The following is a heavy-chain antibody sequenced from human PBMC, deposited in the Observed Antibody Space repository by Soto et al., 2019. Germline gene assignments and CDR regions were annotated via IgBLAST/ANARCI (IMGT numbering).Heavy chain of an antibody. J-gene: IGHJ6*02. D-gene: IGHD3-16*01. Sequence: EVQLLESGGGLVQPGGSLRLSCAASGFTFSPYAMTWVRQAPGKGLEWVSSISGSGGNTNYADSVKGRFTVSRDNSKRTLSLQMNSLTEEDTAIYYCAKGLRRLLRTQYYYGLDVWGPGTTVTVSS. CDR3: AKGLRRLLRTQYYYGLDV. CDR1: GFTFSPYA. V-gene: IGHV3-23*01. CDR2: ISGSGGNT.